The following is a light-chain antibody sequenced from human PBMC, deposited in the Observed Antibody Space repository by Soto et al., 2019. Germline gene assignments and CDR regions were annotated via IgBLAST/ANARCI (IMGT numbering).Light chain of an antibody. Sequence: EVVLTQSPVTLRLSSGERATLSCRASQSFRGLLAWYQQKPGQAPRLLIYDAYNRATGIPPRFSGSGSGTDFTLTISSLEPEDSAVYYCQQRRVWPITFGQGTRLEI. CDR3: QQRRVWPIT. CDR2: DAY. V-gene: IGKV3-11*01. CDR1: QSFRGL. J-gene: IGKJ5*01.